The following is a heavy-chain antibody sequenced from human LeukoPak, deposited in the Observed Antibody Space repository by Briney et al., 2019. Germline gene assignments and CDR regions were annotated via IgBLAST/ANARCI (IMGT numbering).Heavy chain of an antibody. V-gene: IGHV3-30*04. CDR1: GFTFSSYA. D-gene: IGHD6-13*01. J-gene: IGHJ4*02. CDR3: ARAAAGIAAAHDY. Sequence: TGGSLRLSCAASGFTFSSYAMHWVRQAPGKGLEWVAVISYDGNNKYYADSVKGRFTISRDNSKNTLYLQMNSLRAEDTAVYYCARAAAGIAAAHDYWGQGTLVTVSS. CDR2: ISYDGNNK.